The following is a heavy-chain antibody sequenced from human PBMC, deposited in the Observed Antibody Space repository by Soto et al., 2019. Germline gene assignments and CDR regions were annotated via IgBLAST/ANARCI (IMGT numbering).Heavy chain of an antibody. J-gene: IGHJ6*02. Sequence: DVKLVESGGGLVQPGDSLRLSCEVSGFTFSMYSMSWVRQSPGKGLEWVAKIPQDGVDGHYADSVNGRFTISRDNGKNSLYLQLNNLRAEDTAVYYCARDHLILPAHDFFYGSDVWGRGATVTVSS. V-gene: IGHV3-7*03. CDR3: ARDHLILPAHDFFYGSDV. CDR2: IPQDGVDG. CDR1: GFTFSMYS. D-gene: IGHD2-21*02.